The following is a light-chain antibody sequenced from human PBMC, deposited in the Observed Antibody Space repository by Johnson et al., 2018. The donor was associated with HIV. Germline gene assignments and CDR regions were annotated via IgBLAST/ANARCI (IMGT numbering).Light chain of an antibody. CDR1: SSNIGNNY. J-gene: IGLJ1*01. CDR3: GTWDSSLSAYV. V-gene: IGLV1-51*02. CDR2: ENN. Sequence: QYVLTQAPSVSAAPGQKVTISCSGSSSNIGNNYVSWYQQLPGTAPKLLIYENNKRPSGIPDRFSGSKSGTSATLGITGLQTGDEADYYCGTWDSSLSAYVFGTGTKVTVL.